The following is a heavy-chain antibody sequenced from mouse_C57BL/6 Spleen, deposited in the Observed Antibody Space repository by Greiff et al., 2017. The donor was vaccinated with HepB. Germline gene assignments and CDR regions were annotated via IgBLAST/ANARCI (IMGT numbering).Heavy chain of an antibody. J-gene: IGHJ4*01. CDR1: GFTFSSYA. Sequence: EVQGVESGGGLVKPGGSLKLSCAASGFTFSSYAMSWVRQTPEKRLEWVATISDGGSYTYYPDNVKGRFTISRDNAKNNLYLQMSHLKSEDTAMYYCARERNYDSYAMDYWGQGTSVTVSS. D-gene: IGHD1-1*02. CDR2: ISDGGSYT. V-gene: IGHV5-4*01. CDR3: ARERNYDSYAMDY.